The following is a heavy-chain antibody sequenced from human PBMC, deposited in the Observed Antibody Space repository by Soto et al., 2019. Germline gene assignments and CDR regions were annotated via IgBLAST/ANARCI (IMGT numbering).Heavy chain of an antibody. Sequence: PSETLSLTCAVYGGYFSGYYWSWIRQHQGKGLEWIGEINHSGSTNYNPSLKSRVTISVDTSKNQFSLKLSSVTAADTAVYYCARGPKYYDFWSGYYRNNWFDPWGQGTLVTVSS. CDR2: INHSGST. V-gene: IGHV4-34*01. J-gene: IGHJ5*02. CDR1: GGYFSGYY. CDR3: ARGPKYYDFWSGYYRNNWFDP. D-gene: IGHD3-3*01.